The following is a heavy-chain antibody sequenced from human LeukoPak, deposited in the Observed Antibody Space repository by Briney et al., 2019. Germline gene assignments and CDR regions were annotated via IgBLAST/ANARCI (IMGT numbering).Heavy chain of an antibody. Sequence: GGSLRLSCAASGFTFSSFGMSWVRQAPGKGLEWVSAISSTGGTAYYADSVKGRFTISRDNSKNTLYLQMNSLRAEDTAVYYCAKDRTILVVIRDAFDVWGQGTMVTVSS. CDR2: ISSTGGTA. D-gene: IGHD3-22*01. CDR1: GFTFSSFG. CDR3: AKDRTILVVIRDAFDV. V-gene: IGHV3-23*01. J-gene: IGHJ3*01.